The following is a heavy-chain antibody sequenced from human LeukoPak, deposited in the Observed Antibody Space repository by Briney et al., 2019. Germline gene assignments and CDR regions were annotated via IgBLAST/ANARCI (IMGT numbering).Heavy chain of an antibody. CDR1: GFAFSNYA. D-gene: IGHD1-26*01. Sequence: GGSLRLSCAASGFAFSNYAMSWVRQAPGKGLEWVSSITGSGDITYLADSAKGRFTISRDNYKNTLYLQMNSLRAEDTAVYYCARTLSGSYRDYWGQGTLVTVSS. V-gene: IGHV3-23*01. CDR2: ITGSGDIT. J-gene: IGHJ4*02. CDR3: ARTLSGSYRDY.